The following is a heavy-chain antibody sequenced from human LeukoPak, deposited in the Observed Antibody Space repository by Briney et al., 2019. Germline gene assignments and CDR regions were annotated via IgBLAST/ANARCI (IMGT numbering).Heavy chain of an antibody. CDR3: ARQTTASIAAAGTYDY. D-gene: IGHD6-13*01. Sequence: SQTLSLTCTVSGGSISSGGYYWSWIRQHPGKGLEWIGYIYYSGSNSGSAYYNPSLKSRVTISLDTSKNQFSLKLSSVTAADTAVYYCARQTTASIAAAGTYDYWGQGTLVTVSS. CDR2: IYYSGSNSGSA. V-gene: IGHV4-31*03. CDR1: GGSISSGGYY. J-gene: IGHJ4*02.